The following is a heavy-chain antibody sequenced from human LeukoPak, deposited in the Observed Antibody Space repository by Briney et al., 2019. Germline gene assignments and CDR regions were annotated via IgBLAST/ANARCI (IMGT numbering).Heavy chain of an antibody. V-gene: IGHV3-30-3*01. J-gene: IGHJ3*02. CDR3: ARVGMTTVTTGDAFDI. Sequence: GGSLRLSCAASGFTFSSYAMHWVRQAPGKGLEWVAVISYDGSNKYYADSVKGRFTISRDNSKNTLYLQMNSLRAEDTAVYYCARVGMTTVTTGDAFDIWGQGTMVTVSS. CDR1: GFTFSSYA. D-gene: IGHD4-11*01. CDR2: ISYDGSNK.